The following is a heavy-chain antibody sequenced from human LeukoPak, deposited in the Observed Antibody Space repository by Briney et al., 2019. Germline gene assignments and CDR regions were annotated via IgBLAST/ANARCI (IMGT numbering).Heavy chain of an antibody. D-gene: IGHD6-19*01. J-gene: IGHJ6*03. CDR2: IIPIFGRA. Sequence: ASLKLSCKASGGTFSSYAISWVRQAPGQGLEWMGGIIPIFGRANYAQKFQGRVTITADESTSTAYMELINLRSEDTALYYCAREVAYSSGWYQDYYYYMDGWGKGTTVTVSS. V-gene: IGHV1-69*13. CDR3: AREVAYSSGWYQDYYYYMDG. CDR1: GGTFSSYA.